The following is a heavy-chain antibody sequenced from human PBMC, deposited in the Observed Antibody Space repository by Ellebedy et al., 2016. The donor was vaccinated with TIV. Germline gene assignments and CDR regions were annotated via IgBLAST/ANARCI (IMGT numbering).Heavy chain of an antibody. V-gene: IGHV3-30*03. CDR3: VRDLHWSYFD. CDR1: GFIFDSFR. J-gene: IGHJ4*02. D-gene: IGHD1-26*01. CDR2: TSHDGSNT. Sequence: GESLKISCAVSGFIFDSFRMHWVRQAPGKGLEWVAVTSHDGSNTNYADSVKGRFTISRDNAKNSLYLQMNSLRAEDTAVYYCVRDLHWSYFDWGQGTLVTVSS.